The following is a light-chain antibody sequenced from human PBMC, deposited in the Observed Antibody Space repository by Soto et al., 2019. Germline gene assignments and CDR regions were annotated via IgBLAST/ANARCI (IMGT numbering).Light chain of an antibody. CDR2: DAS. J-gene: IGKJ4*01. CDR3: QQRSKWPLT. CDR1: QSVTDF. V-gene: IGKV3-11*01. Sequence: ELVLTQSPGTVSLSPGARATLSCRASQSVTDFLAWYQQKPGQAPRLLIYDASNRATGIPARFSGSGSGTDLTITISSLEPEDFEVYYCQQRSKWPLTFGGGTKVDIK.